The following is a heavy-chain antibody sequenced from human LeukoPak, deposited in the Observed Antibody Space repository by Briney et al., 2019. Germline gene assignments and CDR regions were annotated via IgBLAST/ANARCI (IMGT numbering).Heavy chain of an antibody. CDR1: GGSISSYY. Sequence: SETLSLTCTVSGGSISSYYWSWIRQPPGKGLEWIGYIYYSGSTNYSPSLKSRVTISVDTSKNQFSLKLSSVTAADTAVYYCARGGYVWGSYRPLYYFDYWGQGTLVTVSS. V-gene: IGHV4-59*01. D-gene: IGHD3-16*02. J-gene: IGHJ4*02. CDR2: IYYSGST. CDR3: ARGGYVWGSYRPLYYFDY.